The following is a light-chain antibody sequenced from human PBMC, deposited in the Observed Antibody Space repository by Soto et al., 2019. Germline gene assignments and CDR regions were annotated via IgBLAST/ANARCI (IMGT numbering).Light chain of an antibody. CDR2: DAS. CDR3: QQYNSYSPT. Sequence: DIQMTQSPSTLSASVGDRVTITCRASQSISSWLAWYQQKPGKAPKFLIYDASSLESGVPSRFSGSGSGTEFTLTISSLQIDDFATYYCQQYNSYSPTFGQGTRVEIK. J-gene: IGKJ1*01. CDR1: QSISSW. V-gene: IGKV1-5*01.